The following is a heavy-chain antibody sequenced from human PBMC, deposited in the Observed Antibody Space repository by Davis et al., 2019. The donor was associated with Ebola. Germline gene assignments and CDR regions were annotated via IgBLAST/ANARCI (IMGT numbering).Heavy chain of an antibody. D-gene: IGHD2-2*01. Sequence: SETLSLTCTVPGGSISSYYWSWIRQPPGKGLEWIGYIYYSGSTNYNPSLKSRVTISVDTSKNQFSLKLSSVTAADTAVYYCARLVVPAAIGWGWFDPWGQGTLVTVSS. V-gene: IGHV4-59*01. CDR3: ARLVVPAAIGWGWFDP. J-gene: IGHJ5*02. CDR2: IYYSGST. CDR1: GGSISSYY.